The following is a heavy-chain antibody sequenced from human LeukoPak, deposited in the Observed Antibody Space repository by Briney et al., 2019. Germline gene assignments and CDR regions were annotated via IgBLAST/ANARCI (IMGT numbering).Heavy chain of an antibody. V-gene: IGHV4-30-4*01. CDR2: IYYSGST. CDR3: ARDTVTTFGYYYGMDV. D-gene: IGHD4-17*01. CDR1: GGSISSGDYY. J-gene: IGHJ6*02. Sequence: SETLSLTCTVSGGSISSGDYYWSWIRQPPGTGLEWIGYIYYSGSTYYNPSLKSRVTISVGTSKNQFSLKLSSVTAADTAVYYCARDTVTTFGYYYGMDVWGQGTTVTVSS.